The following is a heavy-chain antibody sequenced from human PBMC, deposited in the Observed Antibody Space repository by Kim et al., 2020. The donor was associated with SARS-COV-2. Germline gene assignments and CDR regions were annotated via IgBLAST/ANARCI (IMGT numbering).Heavy chain of an antibody. V-gene: IGHV4-34*01. D-gene: IGHD6-19*01. Sequence: SETLSLTCAVYGGSFSGYHWSWIRQPPGKGLEWIGEINHSGSTNYNPSLKSRVTISVDTSKNQFSLKLSSVTAADTAVYYCARLSSGWPYWGQGTLVTVSS. CDR1: GGSFSGYH. CDR3: ARLSSGWPY. J-gene: IGHJ4*02. CDR2: INHSGST.